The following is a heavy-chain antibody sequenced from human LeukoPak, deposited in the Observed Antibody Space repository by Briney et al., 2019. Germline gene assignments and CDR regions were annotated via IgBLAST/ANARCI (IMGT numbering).Heavy chain of an antibody. Sequence: SETLSLACTVSGGSISSGGYYWSWIRQHPGKGLEWIGYIYYSGSTYYNPSLKSRVTISVDTSKNQFSLKLSSVTAADTAVYYCAGLTMTDAFDIWGQGTMVTVSS. D-gene: IGHD3-22*01. J-gene: IGHJ3*02. CDR2: IYYSGST. CDR1: GGSISSGGYY. V-gene: IGHV4-31*03. CDR3: AGLTMTDAFDI.